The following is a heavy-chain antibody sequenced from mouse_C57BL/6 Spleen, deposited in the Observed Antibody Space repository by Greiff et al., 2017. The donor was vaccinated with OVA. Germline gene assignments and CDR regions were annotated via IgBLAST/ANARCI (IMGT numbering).Heavy chain of an antibody. CDR2: IDPEDGET. V-gene: IGHV14-2*01. CDR3: ARDFFAY. J-gene: IGHJ3*01. CDR1: GFNIKDYY. Sequence: VQLQQSGAELVKPGASVKLSCTASGFNIKDYYMHWVKQRPEQGLEWIGRIDPEDGETKYAPKIQGQSTITADTSSNTAYLQVSSLTSEDTAVYYCARDFFAYWGQGTLVTVSA.